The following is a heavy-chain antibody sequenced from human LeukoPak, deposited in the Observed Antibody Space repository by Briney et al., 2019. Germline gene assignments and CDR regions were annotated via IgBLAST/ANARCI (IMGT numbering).Heavy chain of an antibody. J-gene: IGHJ6*03. D-gene: IGHD5-18*01. CDR3: AKDSRRSTGIQLWSDYYYYYYMDV. CDR1: GFTFSNYA. V-gene: IGHV3-30*04. CDR2: ISSDGNKK. Sequence: GGSLRLSCAASGFTFSNYAMHWVRQPPGKGLEWVAVISSDGNKKNCADSVKGRFTISRDNSKNTLYLQMNSLRAEDTAVYYCAKDSRRSTGIQLWSDYYYYYYMDVWGKGTTVTISS.